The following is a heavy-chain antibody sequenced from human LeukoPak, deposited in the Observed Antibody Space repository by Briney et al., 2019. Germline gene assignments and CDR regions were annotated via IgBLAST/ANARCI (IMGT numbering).Heavy chain of an antibody. J-gene: IGHJ4*02. CDR3: AKSLPRTILGYSSSWASFDY. V-gene: IGHV3-23*01. CDR1: GFTFSSYA. CDR2: ISGSGGST. Sequence: PGRSLRLSCAASGFTFSSYAMSWVSQAPGKWLEWVSAISGSGGSTYYADSVTGWLTISRVNCKNTLYLQMNSLRAEDTAVYYCAKSLPRTILGYSSSWASFDYWGQGTLVTVSS. D-gene: IGHD6-13*01.